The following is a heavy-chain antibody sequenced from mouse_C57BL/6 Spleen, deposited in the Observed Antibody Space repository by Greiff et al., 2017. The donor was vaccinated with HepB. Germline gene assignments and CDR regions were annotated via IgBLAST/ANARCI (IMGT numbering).Heavy chain of an antibody. D-gene: IGHD1-1*01. J-gene: IGHJ2*01. Sequence: EVQLVESGGGLVQPGGSLSLSCAASGFTFTDYYMSWVRQPPGKALEWLGFIRNKANGYTTEYSASVKGRFTISRDNSQSILYLQMNALRAEDSATYYCARFLRLRSYFDYWGQGTTLTVSS. V-gene: IGHV7-3*01. CDR1: GFTFTDYY. CDR3: ARFLRLRSYFDY. CDR2: IRNKANGYTT.